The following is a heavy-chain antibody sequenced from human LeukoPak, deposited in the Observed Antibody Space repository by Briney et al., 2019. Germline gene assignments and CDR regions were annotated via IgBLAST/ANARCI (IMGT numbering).Heavy chain of an antibody. CDR1: GFTFDDYA. V-gene: IGHV3-9*01. Sequence: GRSLRLSCAASGFTFDDYAMHWVRQAPGKGLEWVSGISWNSGSIGYADSVKGRFTISRDNAKNSLYLQMNSLRAEDTALYYCAKDSRYYYDSSGSFDYWGQGTLVTVSS. J-gene: IGHJ4*02. CDR3: AKDSRYYYDSSGSFDY. CDR2: ISWNSGSI. D-gene: IGHD3-22*01.